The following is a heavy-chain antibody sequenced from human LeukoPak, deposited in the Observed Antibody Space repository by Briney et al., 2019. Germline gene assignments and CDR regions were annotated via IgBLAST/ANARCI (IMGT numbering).Heavy chain of an antibody. CDR3: ARVLGSGAERD. CDR2: INPSGGST. CDR1: GYTFTSYY. V-gene: IGHV1-46*01. J-gene: IGHJ4*02. Sequence: ASVKVSCRASGYTFTSYYMHWVRQAPGQGLEWMGIINPSGGSTSYAQKFQGRLTMTRDMSTSTVYMELSSLRSEDTAVYYCARVLGSGAERDWGQGTLVTVSS. D-gene: IGHD3-10*01.